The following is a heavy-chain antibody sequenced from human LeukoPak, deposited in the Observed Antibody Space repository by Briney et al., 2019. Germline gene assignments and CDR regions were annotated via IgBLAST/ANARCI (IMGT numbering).Heavy chain of an antibody. CDR1: GFTVSSNY. CDR2: IHSGGST. CDR3: ARNSFAELMLLGSAYGMDV. D-gene: IGHD1-7*01. V-gene: IGHV3-53*01. Sequence: GGSLRLSCAASGFTVSSNYMSWVRQAPGKGLEWVSVIHSGGSTYYADSVKGRFTISRDNAKNSLHLQINSLRVEDTAVYYCARNSFAELMLLGSAYGMDVWGQGTTVTVSS. J-gene: IGHJ6*02.